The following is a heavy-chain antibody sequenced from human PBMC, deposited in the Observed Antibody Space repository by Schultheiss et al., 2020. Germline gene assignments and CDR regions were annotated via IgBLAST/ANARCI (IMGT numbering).Heavy chain of an antibody. CDR2: INHSGST. Sequence: SETLSLTCAVSGGSISSSNWWSWIRQPPGKGLEWIGEINHSGSTNYNPSLKSRVTISVDTSKNQFSLKLGSVTAADTAVYYCARPPYAWGQGTLVTVSS. J-gene: IGHJ5*02. CDR3: ARPPYA. D-gene: IGHD2-2*01. V-gene: IGHV4-4*02. CDR1: GGSISSSNW.